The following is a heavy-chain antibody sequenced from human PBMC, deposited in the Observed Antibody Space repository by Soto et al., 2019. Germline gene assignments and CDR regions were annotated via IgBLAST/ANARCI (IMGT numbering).Heavy chain of an antibody. V-gene: IGHV1-69*04. CDR3: ARDIGNCSSTSCYLRVFAFDI. J-gene: IGHJ3*02. D-gene: IGHD2-2*01. CDR1: GYTFTSYY. CDR2: NIPILGIA. Sequence: ASVKVSCKASGYTFTSYYMHWVRQAPGQGLEWMGRNIPILGIASYAQKFQGRVTITADKSTSTAYMELSSLRSEDTAVYYCARDIGNCSSTSCYLRVFAFDIWGQGTMVTVSS.